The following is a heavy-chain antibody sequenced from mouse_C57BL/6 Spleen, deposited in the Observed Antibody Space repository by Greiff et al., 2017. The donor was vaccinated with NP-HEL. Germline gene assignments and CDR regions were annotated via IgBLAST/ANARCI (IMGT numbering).Heavy chain of an antibody. V-gene: IGHV1-52*01. J-gene: IGHJ2*01. D-gene: IGHD3-3*01. CDR3: ARERAGLGYFDY. Sequence: VQLQQPGAELVRPGSSVKLSCKASGYTFTSYWMHWVKQRPIQGLEWIGNIDPSDSETHYNQKFKDKATLTVDKSSSTAYMQLSSLTSEDSAVYYCARERAGLGYFDYWGQGTTLTVSS. CDR1: GYTFTSYW. CDR2: IDPSDSET.